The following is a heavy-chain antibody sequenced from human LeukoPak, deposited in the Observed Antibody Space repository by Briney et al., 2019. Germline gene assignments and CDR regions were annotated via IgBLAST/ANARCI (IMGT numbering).Heavy chain of an antibody. CDR1: GGSMSNYY. D-gene: IGHD1-26*01. CDR3: ARDGRGFLRFDY. V-gene: IGHV4-59*01. CDR2: IYYSGST. Sequence: SETLSLTCTVSGGSMSNYYWSWIRQPPGKGLEWIGYIYYSGSTNYNPSLKSRVTISVDTSKNQFSLKLSSVTAADTAVYHCARDGRGFLRFDYWGQGTLVTVSS. J-gene: IGHJ4*02.